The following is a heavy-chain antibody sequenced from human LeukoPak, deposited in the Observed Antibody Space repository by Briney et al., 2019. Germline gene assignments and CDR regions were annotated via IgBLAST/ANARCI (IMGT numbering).Heavy chain of an antibody. CDR2: INPNSGGT. Sequence: ASVKVSCKASGYTFTSYYMHWVRQAPGQGLEWMGWINPNSGGTNYAQKFQGRVTMTRDTSISTAYMELSRLRSDDTAVYYCARDRPRLSLLWFGELRPWGQGTLVTVSS. CDR3: ARDRPRLSLLWFGELRP. V-gene: IGHV1-2*02. D-gene: IGHD3-10*01. J-gene: IGHJ5*02. CDR1: GYTFTSYY.